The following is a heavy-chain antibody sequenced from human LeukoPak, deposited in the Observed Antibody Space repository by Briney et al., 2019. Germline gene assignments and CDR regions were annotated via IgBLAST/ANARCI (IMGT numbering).Heavy chain of an antibody. Sequence: ASVKVSCKASGYTFTSYYMHWVRHAPGQGLEWMGIINPSGGSTSYAQKFQGRVTMTRDTSTSTVYMELSSLRSEDTAVYYCARDALPGFYGDYRHWFDPWGQGTLVTVSS. V-gene: IGHV1-46*03. CDR2: INPSGGST. J-gene: IGHJ5*02. D-gene: IGHD4-17*01. CDR1: GYTFTSYY. CDR3: ARDALPGFYGDYRHWFDP.